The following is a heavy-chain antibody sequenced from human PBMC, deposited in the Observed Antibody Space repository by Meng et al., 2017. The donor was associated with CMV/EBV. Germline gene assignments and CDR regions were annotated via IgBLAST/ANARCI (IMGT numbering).Heavy chain of an antibody. CDR2: IYHSGST. CDR3: ARDRDDFWSGRYFDY. D-gene: IGHD3-3*01. V-gene: IGHV4-59*01. Sequence: SETLSLTCTVSGGSISSYYWSWIRQPPGKGLEWIGYIYHSGSTNYNPSLKSRVTISVDTSKNQFSLKLSSVTAADTAVYYCARDRDDFWSGRYFDYWGQGTLVTVSS. CDR1: GGSISSYY. J-gene: IGHJ4*02.